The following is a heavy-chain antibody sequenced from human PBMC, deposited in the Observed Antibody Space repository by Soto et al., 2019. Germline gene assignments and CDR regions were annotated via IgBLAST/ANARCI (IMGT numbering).Heavy chain of an antibody. Sequence: SVKVSCKASGGTFSSYAISWVRQAPGQGLEWMGGIIPIFGTANYAQKFQGRVTITADESTSTAYMELSSLRSEDTAVYYCARDRSSSGWIRSFDYRGQGTLVTVSS. CDR3: ARDRSSSGWIRSFDY. CDR2: IIPIFGTA. D-gene: IGHD6-19*01. J-gene: IGHJ4*02. CDR1: GGTFSSYA. V-gene: IGHV1-69*13.